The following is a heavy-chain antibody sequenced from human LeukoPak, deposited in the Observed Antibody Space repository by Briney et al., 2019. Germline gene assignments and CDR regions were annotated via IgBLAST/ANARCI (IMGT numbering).Heavy chain of an antibody. D-gene: IGHD3-3*01. CDR2: IKTDGSST. Sequence: PGGSLRLSCAASGFTFSSYWMHWVRQAPGKGLVWVSRIKTDGSSTTYADSVKGRFTISRDNAKNTLYLQMNSLRAEDTAVYYCARFIGFWSGYLFYGMDVWGQGTTVTVSS. J-gene: IGHJ6*02. V-gene: IGHV3-74*01. CDR3: ARFIGFWSGYLFYGMDV. CDR1: GFTFSSYW.